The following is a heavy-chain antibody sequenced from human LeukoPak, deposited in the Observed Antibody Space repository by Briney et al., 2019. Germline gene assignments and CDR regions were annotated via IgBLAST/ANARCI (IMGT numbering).Heavy chain of an antibody. CDR1: AYSFTPYA. J-gene: IGHJ6*03. V-gene: IGHV1-3*01. CDR3: ARGRGTSGSNRDFYYYYYMDV. D-gene: IGHD2-15*01. CDR2: MNAGNGNT. Sequence: ASVKVSCKTSAYSFTPYAMHWVRQAPGQRPEWMGWMNAGNGNTKYSQKFQGRVTLIRDTSAATAYMELSSLTHDDLAVYYCARGRGTSGSNRDFYYYYYMDVWGKGTTVTVSS.